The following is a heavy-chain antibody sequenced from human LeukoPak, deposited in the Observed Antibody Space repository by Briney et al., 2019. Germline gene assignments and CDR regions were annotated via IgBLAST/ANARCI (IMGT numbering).Heavy chain of an antibody. D-gene: IGHD6-25*01. CDR3: AREEYSVRSGARLDH. CDR1: GFTFNNYW. V-gene: IGHV3-74*01. Sequence: GGSLRLSCAASGFTFNNYWMHWVRQAPGKGLVWVSRINSDGSSTGYADSVRGRFTISRDTAKNTLYLQMNSVRVEDTAIYYCAREEYSVRSGARLDHWGQGTLVIVSS. CDR2: INSDGSST. J-gene: IGHJ4*02.